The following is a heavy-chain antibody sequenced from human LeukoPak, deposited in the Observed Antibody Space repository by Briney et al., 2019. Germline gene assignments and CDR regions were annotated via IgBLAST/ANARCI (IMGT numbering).Heavy chain of an antibody. CDR3: AAFRTSSFNWFFDL. D-gene: IGHD2-2*01. V-gene: IGHV4-59*01. CDR1: GGSFSSYY. CDR2: VFDNGNT. J-gene: IGHJ2*01. Sequence: SETLSLTCIVSGGSFSSYYWSWIRQPPGRGLELIGYVFDNGNTNYKPSLKSRVTISIDTSKNQFSLQLSSVTAADTAVYYCAAFRTSSFNWFFDLWGRGTLVTVSS.